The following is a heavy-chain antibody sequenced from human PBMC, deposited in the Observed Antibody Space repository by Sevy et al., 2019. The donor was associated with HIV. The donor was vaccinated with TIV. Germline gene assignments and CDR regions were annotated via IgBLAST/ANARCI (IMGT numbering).Heavy chain of an antibody. J-gene: IGHJ4*02. CDR1: GFTFDDYA. Sequence: GGSLRLSCAASGFTFDDYAMHWVRQAPGKGLEWVSGISWNSGSIVYADSVKGRFTISRDNAKNSLYLQMNSLRAEDTALHYCAKDLSYDSSGYSYYVDYWGQGTLVTVSS. D-gene: IGHD3-22*01. CDR3: AKDLSYDSSGYSYYVDY. V-gene: IGHV3-9*01. CDR2: ISWNSGSI.